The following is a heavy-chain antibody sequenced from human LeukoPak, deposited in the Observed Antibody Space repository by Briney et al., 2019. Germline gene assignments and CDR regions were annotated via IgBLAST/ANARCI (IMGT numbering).Heavy chain of an antibody. D-gene: IGHD3-22*01. CDR2: IYYSGST. J-gene: IGHJ6*02. Sequence: SETLSLTCTVSGGSISSSSYYWGWIRQPPGKGLEWIGSIYYSGSTNYNPSLKSRVTISVDTSKNQFSLKLSSVTAADTAVYYCARTMPYYYDSSGLGVWGQGTTVTVSS. CDR1: GGSISSSSYY. CDR3: ARTMPYYYDSSGLGV. V-gene: IGHV4-39*07.